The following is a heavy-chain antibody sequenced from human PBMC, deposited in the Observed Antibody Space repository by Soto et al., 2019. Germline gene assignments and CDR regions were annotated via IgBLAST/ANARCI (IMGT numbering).Heavy chain of an antibody. CDR3: VRYCFAATY. Sequence: GGSLRLSCAASGFTFYDYAMHWVRQGPGKGLEWVSGISWNSGGIVYADSVKGRFTISRDNAKNSLYLQMDRLRPDDTAMYFCVRYCFAATYWGQGTQVTVSS. CDR1: GFTFYDYA. D-gene: IGHD2-15*01. CDR2: ISWNSGGI. J-gene: IGHJ4*02. V-gene: IGHV3-9*01.